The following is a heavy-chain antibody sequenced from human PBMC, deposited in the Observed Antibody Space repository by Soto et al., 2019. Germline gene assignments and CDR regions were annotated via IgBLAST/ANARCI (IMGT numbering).Heavy chain of an antibody. V-gene: IGHV1-2*04. CDR2: INPNSGGT. CDR1: GYTFNGYH. CDR3: ARDRGFHSSGWYSPYYYYYGMDV. Sequence: GPSVMVSCKASGYTFNGYHMHCVRQAPGQGLEWMGWINPNSGGTNYAQKFQGWVTMTRDTSISTAYMELSRLRSDDTAVYYCARDRGFHSSGWYSPYYYYYGMDVWGQGTTVTVSS. D-gene: IGHD6-19*01. J-gene: IGHJ6*02.